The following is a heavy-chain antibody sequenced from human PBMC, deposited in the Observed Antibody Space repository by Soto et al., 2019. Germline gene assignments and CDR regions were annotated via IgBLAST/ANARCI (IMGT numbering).Heavy chain of an antibody. Sequence: SETLSLTCTVSGGSISSSSYYWGWIRQPPGKGLEWIGSIYYSGSTYYNPSLKRRVTISVDTSKNQFSLKLSSVTAADTAVYYCARTSQGHYYSYYSMDVWGKGTTVTVSS. CDR1: GGSISSSSYY. V-gene: IGHV4-39*01. D-gene: IGHD6-6*01. CDR2: IYYSGST. CDR3: ARTSQGHYYSYYSMDV. J-gene: IGHJ6*03.